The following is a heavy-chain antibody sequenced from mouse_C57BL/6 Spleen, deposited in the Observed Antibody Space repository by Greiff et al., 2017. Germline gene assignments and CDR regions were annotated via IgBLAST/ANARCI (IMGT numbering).Heavy chain of an antibody. Sequence: VQLKESGPELVKPGASVKISCKASGYSFTDYNMNWVKQSNGKSLEWIGVINPNYGTTSYNQKFKGKATLTVDQSSSTAYMQLNSLTSEDSAVYYCARSFITTVVAHFDVWGTGTTVTVSS. J-gene: IGHJ1*03. CDR3: ARSFITTVVAHFDV. V-gene: IGHV1-39*01. CDR2: INPNYGTT. D-gene: IGHD1-1*01. CDR1: GYSFTDYN.